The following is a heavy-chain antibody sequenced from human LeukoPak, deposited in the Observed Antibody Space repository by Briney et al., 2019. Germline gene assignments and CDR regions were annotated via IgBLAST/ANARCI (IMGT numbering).Heavy chain of an antibody. V-gene: IGHV3-11*01. CDR1: GFTFSNAW. CDR2: ISSSGSTI. CDR3: ARADGSGSYSPYFDY. D-gene: IGHD3-10*01. Sequence: GGSLRLSCAASGFTFSNAWMSWVRQAPGKGLEWVSYISSSGSTIYYADSVKGRFTISRDNAKNSLYLQMNSLRAEDTAVYYCARADGSGSYSPYFDYWGQGTLVTVSS. J-gene: IGHJ4*02.